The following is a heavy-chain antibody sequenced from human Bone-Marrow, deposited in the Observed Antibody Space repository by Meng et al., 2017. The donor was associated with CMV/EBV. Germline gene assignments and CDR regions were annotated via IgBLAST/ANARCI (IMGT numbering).Heavy chain of an antibody. J-gene: IGHJ6*02. CDR1: GGSIRSYY. CDR3: ARGQGMYSSSWKFYFYAMDV. D-gene: IGHD6-13*01. CDR2: VYYSGST. Sequence: SETLSLTCTVSGGSIRSYYWSWIRQPPGEGLEWIGYVYYSGSTNYNPSLKSRVTISVDTSKNQFSLKLNSVTAADTAVYYCARGQGMYSSSWKFYFYAMDVWGQGTTVTVSS. V-gene: IGHV4-59*01.